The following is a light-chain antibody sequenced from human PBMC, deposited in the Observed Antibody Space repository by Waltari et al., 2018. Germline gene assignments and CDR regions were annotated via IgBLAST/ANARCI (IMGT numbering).Light chain of an antibody. Sequence: EIVLTQSPGTLSLSLGERATLSCRASQSVSRALAWYQQKPGQAPRLLIYGASTRATGIPDRFSGSGSGTDFSLTISRLEPDDVAVYYCQHYVRLPVTFGQGTTVEI. V-gene: IGKV3-20*01. CDR2: GAS. J-gene: IGKJ1*01. CDR3: QHYVRLPVT. CDR1: QSVSRA.